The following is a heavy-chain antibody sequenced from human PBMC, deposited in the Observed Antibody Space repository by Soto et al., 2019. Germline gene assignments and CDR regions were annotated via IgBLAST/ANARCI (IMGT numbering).Heavy chain of an antibody. J-gene: IGHJ4*02. V-gene: IGHV3-23*01. D-gene: IGHD3-22*01. CDR3: AKGIVYYYDSSGYLAY. CDR2: ISGSGGST. Sequence: PGGSLRLSCAASGFTFRSYAMSWVRQAPGKGLEWVSAISGSGGSTYYADSVKGRFTISRDNSKNTLYLQMNSLRAEDTAVYYCAKGIVYYYDSSGYLAYWGQGTLVNVSS. CDR1: GFTFRSYA.